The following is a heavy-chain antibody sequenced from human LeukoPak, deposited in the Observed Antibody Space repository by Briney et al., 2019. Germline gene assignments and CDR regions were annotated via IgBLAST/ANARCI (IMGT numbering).Heavy chain of an antibody. Sequence: PGGSLRLSCAASGFTFSTYWMSWVRQAPGKGLEWVANIRQDGSKIYYVDSVKGRFTISRDNAKNSLYLQMNNPRAEDTAVYYCARGAVITVNGAFDIWGQGTMVTVSS. D-gene: IGHD4-17*01. CDR3: ARGAVITVNGAFDI. V-gene: IGHV3-7*01. J-gene: IGHJ3*02. CDR2: IRQDGSKI. CDR1: GFTFSTYW.